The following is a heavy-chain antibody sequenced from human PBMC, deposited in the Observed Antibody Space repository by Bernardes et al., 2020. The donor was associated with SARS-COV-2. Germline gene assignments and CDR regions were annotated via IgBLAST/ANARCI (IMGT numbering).Heavy chain of an antibody. J-gene: IGHJ6*02. CDR1: GFTFSSYA. CDR3: AKVPQSYYDILTGSYYYGMDV. D-gene: IGHD3-9*01. Sequence: GGYLRLSCAASGFTFSSYAMSWVRQAPGKGLEWVSAISGSGGSTYYADSVKGRFTISRDNSKNTLYLQMNSLRAEDTAVYYCAKVPQSYYDILTGSYYYGMDVWGQGTTVTVSS. V-gene: IGHV3-23*01. CDR2: ISGSGGST.